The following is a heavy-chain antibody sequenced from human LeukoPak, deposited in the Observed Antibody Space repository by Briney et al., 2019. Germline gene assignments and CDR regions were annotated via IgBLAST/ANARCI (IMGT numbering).Heavy chain of an antibody. V-gene: IGHV1-69*13. D-gene: IGHD5-12*01. CDR3: ASGGYSGYDFYYYYYGMDV. CDR2: IIPIFGTA. CDR1: GGTFSSYA. Sequence: SVKVSCKASGGTFSSYAISWVRQAPGQGLEWMGEIIPIFGTANYAQKFQGRVTITADESTSTAYMELSSLRSEDTAVYYCASGGYSGYDFYYYYYGMDVWGKGTTVTVSS. J-gene: IGHJ6*04.